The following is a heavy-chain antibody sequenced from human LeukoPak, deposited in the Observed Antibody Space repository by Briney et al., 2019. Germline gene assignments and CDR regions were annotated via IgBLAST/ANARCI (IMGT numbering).Heavy chain of an antibody. V-gene: IGHV1-69*13. J-gene: IGHJ5*02. CDR2: IIPIFGTA. Sequence: SVKVSCKASGYTFTGYYMHWVRQAPGQGLEWMGGIIPIFGTANYAQKFQGRVTITADESTSTAYVELSSLRSEDTAVYYCARRKIAVAGTGTNWFDPWGQGTLVTVSS. CDR1: GYTFTGYY. D-gene: IGHD6-19*01. CDR3: ARRKIAVAGTGTNWFDP.